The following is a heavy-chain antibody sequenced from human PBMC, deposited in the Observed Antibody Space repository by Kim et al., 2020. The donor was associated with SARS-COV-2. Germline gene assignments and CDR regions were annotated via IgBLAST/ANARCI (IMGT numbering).Heavy chain of an antibody. Sequence: LESLGGILPLFGTSNHAPRFQGRVTITADKSTSTAHMELSSLRSEDTAIYYCATLAMAGTDYYYSGMDVWGQGTTVTVSS. V-gene: IGHV1-69*06. CDR3: ATLAMAGTDYYYSGMDV. J-gene: IGHJ6*02. D-gene: IGHD6-19*01. CDR2: ILPLFGTS.